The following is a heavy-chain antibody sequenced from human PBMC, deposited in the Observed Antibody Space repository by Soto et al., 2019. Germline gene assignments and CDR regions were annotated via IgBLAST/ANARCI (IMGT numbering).Heavy chain of an antibody. Sequence: QVQLQESGPGLVKPSGTLSLTCGVSGDSISRDKWWTWVRQPPGKGLEWIGEIHRSGRTNYNPSLNXPVXMXPDKSKNQFSLKLTSVTAADTAIYYCARGGDWAFDYWGQGTLVTASS. CDR1: GDSISRDKW. CDR3: ARGGDWAFDY. D-gene: IGHD2-21*02. CDR2: IHRSGRT. V-gene: IGHV4-4*02. J-gene: IGHJ4*02.